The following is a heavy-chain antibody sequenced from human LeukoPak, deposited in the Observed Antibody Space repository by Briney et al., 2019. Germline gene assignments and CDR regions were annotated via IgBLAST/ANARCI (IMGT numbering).Heavy chain of an antibody. J-gene: IGHJ6*03. D-gene: IGHD3-10*01. V-gene: IGHV3-21*01. Sequence: GGSLRLSCAASGFTFSSYSMSWVRQAPGKGLEWVSSISSSSSYIYYADSVKGRFTISRDNAKNSLYLQMNSLRAEDTAVYYCARNRDYGSGSYHCYYYMDVWGKGTTVTVSS. CDR1: GFTFSSYS. CDR3: ARNRDYGSGSYHCYYYMDV. CDR2: ISSSSSYI.